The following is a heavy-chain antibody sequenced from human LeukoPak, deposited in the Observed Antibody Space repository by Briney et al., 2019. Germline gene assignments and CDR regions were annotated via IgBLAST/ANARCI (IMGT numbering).Heavy chain of an antibody. V-gene: IGHV3-74*03. CDR1: GFTFSSNY. CDR2: MNSDGRIT. Sequence: RGSLRLSCAASGFTFSSNYMSWVRQAPGKGLVWVSRMNSDGRITKYADSVKGQFTISRDNAKNTLYLQMNSLRAEDTAVYYCARGGNYRLDYWGQGTLVTVSS. CDR3: ARGGNYRLDY. D-gene: IGHD4-11*01. J-gene: IGHJ4*02.